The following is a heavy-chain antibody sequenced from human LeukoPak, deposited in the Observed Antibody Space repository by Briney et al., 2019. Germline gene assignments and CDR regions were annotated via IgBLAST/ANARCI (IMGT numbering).Heavy chain of an antibody. J-gene: IGHJ4*02. CDR2: ISSSSSYI. Sequence: GGSLRLSXAASGFTFSSYSMNWVRQAPGKGLEWLSSISSSSSYIYYADSVKGRFTISRDNAKNSLYLQMNSLRAEDTAVYYCAREEGIVATTISDYWGQGTLVTVSS. CDR1: GFTFSSYS. D-gene: IGHD5-12*01. CDR3: AREEGIVATTISDY. V-gene: IGHV3-21*01.